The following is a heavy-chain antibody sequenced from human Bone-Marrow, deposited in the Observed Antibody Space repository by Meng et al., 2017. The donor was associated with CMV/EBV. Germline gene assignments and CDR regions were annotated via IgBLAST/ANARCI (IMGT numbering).Heavy chain of an antibody. Sequence: SETLSLTCAISGDSVSSNSAAWNWIRQSPSRGLEWLGRTYYRSKWYNDYAVSVKSRITINPDTSKNQFSLQLNSVTPEDTAVYYCARGDYYDSSEGYYFDYWVQGTLVTVSS. CDR2: TYYRSKWYN. CDR1: GDSVSSNSAA. J-gene: IGHJ4*02. D-gene: IGHD3-22*01. V-gene: IGHV6-1*01. CDR3: ARGDYYDSSEGYYFDY.